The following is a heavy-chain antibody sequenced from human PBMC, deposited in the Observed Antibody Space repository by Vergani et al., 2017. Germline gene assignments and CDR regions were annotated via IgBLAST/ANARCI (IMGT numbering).Heavy chain of an antibody. CDR1: GGTFSSYA. V-gene: IGHV1-69*01. CDR3: ATPREYYDILTGYKHYYYGMDV. D-gene: IGHD3-9*01. CDR2: IIPIFGTA. Sequence: QVQLVQSGAEVKKPGSSVKVSCKASGGTFSSYAISWVRQAPGHGLEWMGGIIPIFGTANYAQKFQGRVTITADESTSTAYMELSSLRSEDTAVYYCATPREYYDILTGYKHYYYGMDVWGQGTTVTVSS. J-gene: IGHJ6*02.